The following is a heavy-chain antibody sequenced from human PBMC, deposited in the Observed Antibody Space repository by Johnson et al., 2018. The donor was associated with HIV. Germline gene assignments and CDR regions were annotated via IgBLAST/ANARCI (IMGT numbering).Heavy chain of an antibody. CDR3: AVLWAGWADAFDM. CDR1: GFTFNTYW. D-gene: IGHD3-10*01. Sequence: VQLVESGGGLVQPGGSLRLSCAASGFTFNTYWMTWVRQAPGKGLEWVANIRQDGSQKYYVDSVKGRFTISRDNAKNSLYLQMNSLRAEDRAVYYCAVLWAGWADAFDMWGQGTMVTVS. CDR2: IRQDGSQK. J-gene: IGHJ3*02. V-gene: IGHV3-7*01.